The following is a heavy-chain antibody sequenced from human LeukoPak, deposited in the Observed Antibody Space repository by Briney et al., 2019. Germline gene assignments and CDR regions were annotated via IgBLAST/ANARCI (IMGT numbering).Heavy chain of an antibody. CDR2: IWNDGINK. CDR3: ARATVVRWFDP. V-gene: IGHV3-33*01. Sequence: PGVSLRLSCAASGFAFSSFGMHWVRQAPGKGLEWVAVIWNDGINKYYADSVKGRFTISRDNSENTLYLQMNSLRAEDTAVYYCARATVVRWFDPWGQGTLVSVS. CDR1: GFAFSSFG. J-gene: IGHJ5*02. D-gene: IGHD4-23*01.